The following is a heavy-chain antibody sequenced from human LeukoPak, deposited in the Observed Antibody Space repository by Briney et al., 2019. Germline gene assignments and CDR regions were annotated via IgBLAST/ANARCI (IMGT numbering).Heavy chain of an antibody. CDR2: ISGSGGST. CDR1: GFTFSSYA. J-gene: IGHJ4*02. Sequence: GGSLRPSCAASGFTFSSYAMSWVRQAPGKGMEWVSAISGSGGSTYYADSVKGRFTISRDNSKNTLHLQMNSLRAEDTAVYYCAKLSGYDYYFDYWGQGTLVTVSS. D-gene: IGHD5-12*01. V-gene: IGHV3-23*01. CDR3: AKLSGYDYYFDY.